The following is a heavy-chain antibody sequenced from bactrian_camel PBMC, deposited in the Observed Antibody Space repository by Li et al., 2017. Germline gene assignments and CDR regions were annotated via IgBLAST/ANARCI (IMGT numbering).Heavy chain of an antibody. CDR3: VSGGVTTLGAY. CDR2: IDSDGST. V-gene: IGHV3S26*01. D-gene: IGHD2*01. Sequence: VQLVESGGGSVQAGGSLRLSCAASGYTYRTYCMSRFRQAPGKEREGVAAIDSDGSTRYGDSVKGRFTISQDNAKNTLYLQVNSLKSEDTALYYCVSGGVTTLGAYWGQGTQVTVS. J-gene: IGHJ4*01. CDR1: GYTYRTYC.